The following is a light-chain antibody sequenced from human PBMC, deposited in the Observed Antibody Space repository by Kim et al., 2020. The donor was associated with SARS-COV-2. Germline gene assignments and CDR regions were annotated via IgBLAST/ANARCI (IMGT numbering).Light chain of an antibody. CDR2: DVN. Sequence: GQSITISCTGTISNIGSYNYVSWHQQHPGKAPKLMIYDVNKRPSGISSRFSGSKSDSTASLTISGLQSEDEADYYCSSFTTRSTLVFGGGTKVTVL. J-gene: IGLJ3*02. CDR1: ISNIGSYNY. V-gene: IGLV2-14*03. CDR3: SSFTTRSTLV.